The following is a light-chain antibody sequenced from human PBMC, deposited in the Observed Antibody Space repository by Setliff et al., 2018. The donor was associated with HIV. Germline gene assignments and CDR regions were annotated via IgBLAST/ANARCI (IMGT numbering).Light chain of an antibody. CDR1: RSNIGAGFD. V-gene: IGLV1-40*01. CDR2: GNT. Sequence: QSVLTQPPSVSGAPGQRVTISCTGSRSNIGAGFDVHWYQQLPGTAPKVFIGGNTNRPSGVSDRFSGSRSGTSASLAITGLQGDDEADYYCQSWDNGLNGYVFGTGTKATVL. J-gene: IGLJ1*01. CDR3: QSWDNGLNGYV.